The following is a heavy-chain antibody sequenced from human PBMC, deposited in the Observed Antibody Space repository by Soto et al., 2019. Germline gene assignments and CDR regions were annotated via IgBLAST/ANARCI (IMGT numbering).Heavy chain of an antibody. CDR3: AKHKDGALDH. CDR2: ITWDGATS. J-gene: IGHJ4*02. CDR1: GFTFDDYA. Sequence: PGGSLRLSCAASGFTFDDYAMEWVRQAPGKGLEWVALITWDGATSYYADSVKGRFTISRDNSKNSLYLQMNSLRTEDTALYYCAKHKDGALDHWGQGTLVTVPQ. V-gene: IGHV3-43D*04. D-gene: IGHD3-10*01.